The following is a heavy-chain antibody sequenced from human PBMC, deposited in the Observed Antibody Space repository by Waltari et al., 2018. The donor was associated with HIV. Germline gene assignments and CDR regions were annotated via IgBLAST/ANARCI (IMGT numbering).Heavy chain of an antibody. CDR2: IYHSGGT. CDR1: GYSISSGYS. D-gene: IGHD3-10*01. V-gene: IGHV4-38-2*01. CDR3: ARYYGSGSYGYGMDV. Sequence: QVQLQESGPGLVKPSETLSLTCAVSGYSISSGYSWGWIRQPPGKGLEWIGSIYHSGGTYYNPSLKSRVTISVDTSKNQFSLKLSSVTAADTAVYYCARYYGSGSYGYGMDVWGQGTTVTVSS. J-gene: IGHJ6*02.